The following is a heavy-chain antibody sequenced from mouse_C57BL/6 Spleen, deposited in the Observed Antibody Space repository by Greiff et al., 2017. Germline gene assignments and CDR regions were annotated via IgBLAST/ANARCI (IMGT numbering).Heavy chain of an antibody. J-gene: IGHJ2*01. CDR2: IHPNSGST. D-gene: IGHD1-1*01. CDR1: GYTFTSYW. CDR3: ARPDYYGSSYDYFDY. Sequence: VQLQQPGAELVKPGASVKLSCKASGYTFTSYWVHWVKQRPGQGLEWIGMIHPNSGSTNYNEKFKSKATLTVDKSSSTAYMQLSSLTSEDSAVYYCARPDYYGSSYDYFDYWGQGTTLTVSS. V-gene: IGHV1-64*01.